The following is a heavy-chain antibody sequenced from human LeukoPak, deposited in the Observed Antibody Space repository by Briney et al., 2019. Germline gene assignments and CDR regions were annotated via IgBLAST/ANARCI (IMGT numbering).Heavy chain of an antibody. V-gene: IGHV1-24*01. CDR3: ATFGYSSGWSHFDY. CDR1: GYTLTELS. CDR2: FDPEDGET. J-gene: IGHJ4*02. D-gene: IGHD6-19*01. Sequence: ASVKVSCKVSGYTLTELSMHWVRQAPGKGLEWMGGFDPEDGETIYAQKFQGRVTMTEDTSTDTAYMELSSLRSEDTAVYYCATFGYSSGWSHFDYWGQGTLVTVFS.